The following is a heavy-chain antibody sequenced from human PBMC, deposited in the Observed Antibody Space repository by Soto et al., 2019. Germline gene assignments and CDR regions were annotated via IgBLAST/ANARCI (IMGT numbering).Heavy chain of an antibody. D-gene: IGHD3-22*01. J-gene: IGHJ4*02. Sequence: DLEWIGYIYYSGSTYYNPSLKSRVTISVDTSKNQFSLKLSSVTAADTAVYYCARCSSPPIYYECSGSQYYFDYWCQGTLVTVSS. CDR3: ARCSSPPIYYECSGSQYYFDY. CDR2: IYYSGST. V-gene: IGHV4-31*02.